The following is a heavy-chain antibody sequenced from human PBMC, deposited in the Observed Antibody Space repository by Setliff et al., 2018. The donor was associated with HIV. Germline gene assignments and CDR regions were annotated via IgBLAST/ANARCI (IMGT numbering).Heavy chain of an antibody. V-gene: IGHV4-61*01. CDR2: IYYSGTT. CDR3: ARVYYFDSSGYYQRGDVFDI. CDR1: GDSVSSASYY. Sequence: LSLTCTVSGDSVSSASYYWSWIRQPPGKGLEWIGYIYYSGTTKYNPSLKSRVTISVDTSKNQFSLKLSSVTAADTAVYYCARVYYFDSSGYYQRGDVFDIWGQGTMVTVSS. J-gene: IGHJ3*02. D-gene: IGHD3-22*01.